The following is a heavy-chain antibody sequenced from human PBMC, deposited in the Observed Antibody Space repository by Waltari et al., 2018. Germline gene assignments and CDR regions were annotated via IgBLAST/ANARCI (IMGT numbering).Heavy chain of an antibody. V-gene: IGHV4-31*03. CDR3: ARRVDDAFDI. CDR1: GGSISSCGYY. D-gene: IGHD2-15*01. CDR2: IYYSGST. Sequence: QVQLQAWGPGLVKPSKTLSLTYTVSGGSISSCGYYWRWIRQHPGKGLEWIGYIYYSGSTYYNPSLKSRVTISVDTSKNQFSLKLSSVTAADTAVYYCARRVDDAFDIWGQGTMVTVSS. J-gene: IGHJ3*02.